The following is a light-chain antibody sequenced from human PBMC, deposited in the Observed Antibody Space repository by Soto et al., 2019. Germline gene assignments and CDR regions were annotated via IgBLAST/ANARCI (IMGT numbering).Light chain of an antibody. CDR3: QKYNSAPKT. J-gene: IGKJ1*01. V-gene: IGKV1-27*01. CDR1: QGIRNY. CDR2: GAT. Sequence: DIQMTQSPSSLSASVGDRVTITCRASQGIRNYLAWYQQKPGTAPKLLIYGATTLQSGVPSRFSGSGSGTDFTLTINSLQPEDVATYYCQKYNSAPKTFGQGTKVQIK.